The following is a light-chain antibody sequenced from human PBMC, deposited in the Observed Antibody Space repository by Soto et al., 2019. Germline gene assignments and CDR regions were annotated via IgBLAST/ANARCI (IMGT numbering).Light chain of an antibody. Sequence: QSALTQPASVSGSPGQSITISCTGTSSDVGGYNYVSWYQQHPGKAPKLMIYEVSNRPSGVSNRFSGSKYGNTASLTISGLRGGEKWVYYWGSFTSSNPLVFGTGTK. J-gene: IGLJ1*01. CDR1: SSDVGGYNY. V-gene: IGLV2-14*01. CDR2: EVS. CDR3: GSFTSSNPLV.